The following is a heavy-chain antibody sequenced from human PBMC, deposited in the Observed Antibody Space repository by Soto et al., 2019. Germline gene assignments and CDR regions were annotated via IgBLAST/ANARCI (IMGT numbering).Heavy chain of an antibody. CDR2: IYHSGST. J-gene: IGHJ5*02. CDR3: ARGSALYSGYLENWFDP. CDR1: GGSISSGGYS. D-gene: IGHD5-12*01. V-gene: IGHV4-30-2*01. Sequence: SETLSLTCAVSGGSISSGGYSWSWIRQPPGKGLEWIGYIYHSGSTYYNPSLKSRVTISVDRSKNQFSLKLSSVTAADTAVYYCARGSALYSGYLENWFDPWGQGTLVTVSS.